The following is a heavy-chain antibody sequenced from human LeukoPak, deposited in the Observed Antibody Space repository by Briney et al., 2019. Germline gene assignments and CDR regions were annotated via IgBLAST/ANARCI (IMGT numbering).Heavy chain of an antibody. J-gene: IGHJ4*02. CDR2: IYTSGST. CDR1: GGSISSYY. V-gene: IGHV4-4*07. CDR3: ARGIDITIFGVVTYDY. Sequence: PSETLSLTCTVSGGSISSYYWSWIRQPAGKGLEWIGRIYTSGSTNYNPSLKSRVTMSVDTSKNQFSLKLSSVTAAGTAVYYCARGIDITIFGVVTYDYWGQGTLVTVSS. D-gene: IGHD3-3*01.